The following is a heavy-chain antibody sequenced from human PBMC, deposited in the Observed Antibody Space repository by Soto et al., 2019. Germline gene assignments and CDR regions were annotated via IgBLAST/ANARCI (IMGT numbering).Heavy chain of an antibody. Sequence: GGSLSLSCAASGFTFSSYAMSWVRPAPGKGLEWVSAISGSGGSTYYADAVKGRFTISRDNSKNTLYLQMNSLRAEDTAVYYCAKIVATIGSRDDYWGQGTLVTVSS. CDR3: AKIVATIGSRDDY. D-gene: IGHD5-12*01. V-gene: IGHV3-23*01. CDR2: ISGSGGST. J-gene: IGHJ4*02. CDR1: GFTFSSYA.